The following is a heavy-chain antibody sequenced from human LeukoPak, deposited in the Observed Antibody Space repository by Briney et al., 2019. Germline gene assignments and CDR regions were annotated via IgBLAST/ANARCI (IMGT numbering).Heavy chain of an antibody. CDR1: IGSISSSKW. V-gene: IGHV4-4*02. D-gene: IGHD1-26*01. J-gene: IGHJ6*02. Sequence: SVTLSLTCSVSIGSISSSKWWSWVRQSPVKGLEWIGEIYLYGTTNYNPSLKSRVTMSVDRSKNQFSLKLSSVTAADTAVYYCARQKWEQQGRDYYFNGLDVWGPGTTVTVSS. CDR2: IYLYGTT. CDR3: ARQKWEQQGRDYYFNGLDV.